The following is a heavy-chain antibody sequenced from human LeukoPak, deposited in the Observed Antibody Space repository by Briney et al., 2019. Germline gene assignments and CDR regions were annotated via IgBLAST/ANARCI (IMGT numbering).Heavy chain of an antibody. CDR3: ARDSRYSGYDRGLDY. V-gene: IGHV3-23*01. CDR2: ISGSGDST. D-gene: IGHD5-12*01. CDR1: GFTFSSYA. Sequence: GGSLRLSCAASGFTFSSYAMSWVRQAPGKGLEWVSAISGSGDSTYYADSVKGRFTISRDNSKNTLYLQMNSLRAEDTAVYYCARDSRYSGYDRGLDYWGQGTLVTVSS. J-gene: IGHJ4*02.